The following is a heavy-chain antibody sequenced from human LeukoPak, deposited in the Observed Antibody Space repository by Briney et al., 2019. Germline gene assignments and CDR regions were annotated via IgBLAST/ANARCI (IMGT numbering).Heavy chain of an antibody. CDR2: INPSGGST. V-gene: IGHV1-46*01. CDR1: GYTFTSYY. CDR3: ARLKWNDSSGYYTYYFDY. J-gene: IGHJ4*02. Sequence: ASVTVSCTASGYTFTSYYMHWVRQAPGQGLEWMGIINPSGGSTSYAQKFQGRVTMTRDTSTSTVYMELSSLRSEDTAVYYCARLKWNDSSGYYTYYFDYWGQGTLVTVSS. D-gene: IGHD3-22*01.